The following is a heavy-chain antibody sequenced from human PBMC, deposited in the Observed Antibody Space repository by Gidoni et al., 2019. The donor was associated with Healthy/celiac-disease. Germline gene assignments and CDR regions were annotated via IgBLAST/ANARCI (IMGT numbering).Heavy chain of an antibody. V-gene: IGHV4-34*01. Sequence: QVQLQQWGAGLLKPSETLSLTCAVYGGSFSGYYWSWIRQPPGKGLEWIGEINHSGSTNYNPSLKSRVTISVDTSKNQFSLKLSSVTAADTAVYYCARGYCSGGSCSPALGYWGQGTLVTVSS. J-gene: IGHJ4*02. D-gene: IGHD2-15*01. CDR3: ARGYCSGGSCSPALGY. CDR2: INHSGST. CDR1: GGSFSGYY.